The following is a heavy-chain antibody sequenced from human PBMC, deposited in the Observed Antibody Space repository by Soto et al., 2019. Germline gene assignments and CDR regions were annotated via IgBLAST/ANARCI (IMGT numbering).Heavy chain of an antibody. J-gene: IGHJ6*02. D-gene: IGHD6-19*01. CDR1: GFTFSSYW. CDR2: INSDGSST. V-gene: IGHV3-74*01. Sequence: PGGSLRLSCAASGFTFSSYWMHWVRQAPGKWLVWVSRINSDGSSTSYADSVKGRFTISRDNAKNTLYLQMNSLRAEDTAVYYCANLRIAVAGHYYYYGMAVWGQGTTVTVSS. CDR3: ANLRIAVAGHYYYYGMAV.